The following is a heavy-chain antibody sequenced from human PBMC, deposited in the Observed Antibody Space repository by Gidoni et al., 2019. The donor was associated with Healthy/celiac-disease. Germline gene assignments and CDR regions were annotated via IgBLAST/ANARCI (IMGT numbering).Heavy chain of an antibody. J-gene: IGHJ4*02. V-gene: IGHV3-23*01. CDR1: GFPFSSYA. D-gene: IGHD1-26*01. CDR2: IGSSGGST. Sequence: EVQLSESGGGLVQPGGSLRLSCAASGFPFSSYAMSWVRQAPGKGLEWVSAIGSSGGSTYYADSVKGRFTISRDNSKNTLYLQMNSLRAEDTAVYYCAKSPGDRGYFDYWGQGTLVTVSS. CDR3: AKSPGDRGYFDY.